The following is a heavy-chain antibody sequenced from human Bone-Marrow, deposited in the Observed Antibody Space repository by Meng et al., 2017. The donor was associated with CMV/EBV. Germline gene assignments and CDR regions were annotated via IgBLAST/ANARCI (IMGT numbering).Heavy chain of an antibody. CDR2: TRDDGSNQ. CDR1: AFTFRTYG. V-gene: IGHV3-30*02. J-gene: IGHJ6*02. CDR3: ARDYLQQLTHYYYYGMDV. Sequence: GESLKISCAASAFTFRTYGMHWVRQAPGKGLEWVAYTRDDGSNQHYADSVKGRFTISRDNSKNTLYLQRNSLRAEDTAVYYCARDYLQQLTHYYYYGMDVWGRGTTVTVSS. D-gene: IGHD6-13*01.